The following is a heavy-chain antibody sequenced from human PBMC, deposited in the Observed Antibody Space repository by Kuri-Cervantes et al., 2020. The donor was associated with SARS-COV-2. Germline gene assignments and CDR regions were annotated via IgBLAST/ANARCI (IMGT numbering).Heavy chain of an antibody. J-gene: IGHJ6*04. CDR1: GGSFSDYY. CDR2: INHSGNT. Sequence: SETLSLTCAVYGGSFSDYYWSWVRQPPGKGLEWIGEINHSGNTNYDPSLKSRVTISVDTSKNQFSLKLSSVTAADTAVYYCARGATIFGVVIRPLDVWGKGNMVTVSS. D-gene: IGHD3-3*01. CDR3: ARGATIFGVVIRPLDV. V-gene: IGHV4-34*01.